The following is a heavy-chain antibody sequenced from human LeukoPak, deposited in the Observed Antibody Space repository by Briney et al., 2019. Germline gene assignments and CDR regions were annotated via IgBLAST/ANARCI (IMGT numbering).Heavy chain of an antibody. Sequence: ASVKVSCKASGYTFTSYDINWVRQATGQGLEWMGWMNPNSGNTGYAQKFQGRVTMTRNTSISTAYMELSSLRSEDTAVYYCARGNLVRGVHRSRTYYFDYWGQGTLVTVSS. CDR2: MNPNSGNT. D-gene: IGHD3-10*01. V-gene: IGHV1-8*01. CDR3: ARGNLVRGVHRSRTYYFDY. CDR1: GYTFTSYD. J-gene: IGHJ4*02.